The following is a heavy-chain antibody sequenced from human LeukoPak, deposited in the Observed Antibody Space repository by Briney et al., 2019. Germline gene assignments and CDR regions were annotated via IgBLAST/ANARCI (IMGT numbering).Heavy chain of an antibody. CDR3: ARAEAPDLLEYCTSTTCYLSDS. J-gene: IGHJ4*02. D-gene: IGHD2/OR15-2a*01. CDR2: INTYNGKT. V-gene: IGHV1-18*01. CDR1: GYSFTSHG. Sequence: ASVKVSCKASGYSFTSHGISWVRQAPGQGLEWMGWINTYNGKTSYAQKLQGRVTMTTDTSTTTAYMEPRSLTSDDTAVYYCARAEAPDLLEYCTSTTCYLSDSWGQGTLVTVSS.